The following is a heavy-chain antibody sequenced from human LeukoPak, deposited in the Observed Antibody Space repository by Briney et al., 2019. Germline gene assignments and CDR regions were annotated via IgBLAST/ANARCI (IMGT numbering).Heavy chain of an antibody. J-gene: IGHJ5*02. CDR1: GGSISSYY. CDR2: IYYSGST. Sequence: SETLSLTCTVSGGSISSYYWSWIRQPPGKGLEWIGYIYYSGSTNYNPSLKSRVTISVDTSKNQFSLKLSSVTAADTAVYYCARHLPAMVNWFDPWGQGTLVTVSS. V-gene: IGHV4-59*01. D-gene: IGHD5-18*01. CDR3: ARHLPAMVNWFDP.